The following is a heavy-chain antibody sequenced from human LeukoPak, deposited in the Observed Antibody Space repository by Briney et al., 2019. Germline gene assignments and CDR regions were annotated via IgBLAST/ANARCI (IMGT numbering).Heavy chain of an antibody. Sequence: SETLSLTCTVSGGSISSGGYYWSWIRQHPGKGLEWIGYIYYSGSTYYNPSLKSRVTISVDTSKNQFSLKLSSVTAADTAVYYCARSRAGVREGGYWGQGTLVTVSS. J-gene: IGHJ4*02. V-gene: IGHV4-31*03. CDR3: ARSRAGVREGGY. CDR1: GGSISSGGYY. CDR2: IYYSGST. D-gene: IGHD3-10*01.